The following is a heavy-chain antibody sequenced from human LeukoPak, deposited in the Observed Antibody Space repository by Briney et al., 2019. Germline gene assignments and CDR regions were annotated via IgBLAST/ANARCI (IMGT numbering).Heavy chain of an antibody. Sequence: GGSLRLSCAASGFTVSSNYMSWVRQATGKGLVCASVTYSGGSTYYADSVKGRFTISRDNSKNTLYLQMNSLRAEDTAVYYCATKRGYNYGLDYWGQGTLVTVSS. J-gene: IGHJ4*02. CDR2: TYSGGST. V-gene: IGHV3-53*01. CDR1: GFTVSSNY. CDR3: ATKRGYNYGLDY. D-gene: IGHD5-18*01.